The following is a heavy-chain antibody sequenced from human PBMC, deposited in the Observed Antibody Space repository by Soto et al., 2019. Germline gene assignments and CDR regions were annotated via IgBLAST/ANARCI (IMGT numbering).Heavy chain of an antibody. D-gene: IGHD4-4*01. J-gene: IGHJ4*02. V-gene: IGHV3-30*03. CDR3: ARRHRPSYTSDY. CDR1: GFTFSAFG. CDR2: ISNDGSSK. Sequence: QVQLVESGGGVVQPGRSRRLSCAASGFTFSAFGMHWVRQAPGKGLEWAAVISNDGSSKHYADSVKGRFTISRDNSENMLYLQMNSLRDDDTAIYYCARRHRPSYTSDYWGQGTLVTVSS.